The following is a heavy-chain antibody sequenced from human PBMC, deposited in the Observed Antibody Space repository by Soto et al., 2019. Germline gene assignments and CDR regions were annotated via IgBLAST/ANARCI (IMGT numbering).Heavy chain of an antibody. CDR3: AKGKSENGVDWLDP. CDR1: GFTFDDYA. CDR2: ISWNSGSI. V-gene: IGHV3-9*01. Sequence: GGSLRLSCAASGFTFDDYAMHWVRQAPGKGLEWVSGISWNSGSIGYADSVKGRFTISRDNSKNTMSLQLNSLRDDDTAIYYCAKGKSENGVDWLDPWGPGTLVTVSS. D-gene: IGHD2-8*01. J-gene: IGHJ5*02.